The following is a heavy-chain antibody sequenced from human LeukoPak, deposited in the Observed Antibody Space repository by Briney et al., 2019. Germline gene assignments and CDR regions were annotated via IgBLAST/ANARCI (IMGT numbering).Heavy chain of an antibody. CDR1: GGSISSSSYY. J-gene: IGHJ4*02. D-gene: IGHD6-19*01. Sequence: SETLSLTCTVSGGSISSSSYYWGWIRQPPGKGLEWIGSIYYSGSTYYNPSLKSRVTISVDTSKNQFSLKLSSVTAADTAVYYCARCEYRQWLVRLSKVYYFDYWGQGTLVTVSS. CDR2: IYYSGST. CDR3: ARCEYRQWLVRLSKVYYFDY. V-gene: IGHV4-39*07.